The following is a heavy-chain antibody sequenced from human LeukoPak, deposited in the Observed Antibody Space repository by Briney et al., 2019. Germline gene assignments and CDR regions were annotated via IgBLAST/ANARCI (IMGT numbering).Heavy chain of an antibody. CDR1: GFTFSGSA. CDR3: TRGGARSTFDY. J-gene: IGHJ4*02. D-gene: IGHD3-16*01. V-gene: IGHV3-73*01. Sequence: GGSLRLSCAASGFTFSGSAMHWVRQASGKGLEWVGRIRSKANSYATAYAASVKGRFTISRDDSKNTAYLQMNSLKTEDTAVYYCTRGGARSTFDYWGRGTLVTVSS. CDR2: IRSKANSYAT.